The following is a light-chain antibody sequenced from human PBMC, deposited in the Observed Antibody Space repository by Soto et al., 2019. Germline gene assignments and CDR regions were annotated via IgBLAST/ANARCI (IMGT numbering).Light chain of an antibody. J-gene: IGKJ1*01. Sequence: EIVLTQSPGTLSLSPVERATLSCRASQTLSNSFIAWYQQKPGQAPRLLIYDASNRATGIPARFSGTGSGTDFTLTINNLEPEDFAVYYCQVRTNWSIAFGRGTKVDIK. CDR3: QVRTNWSIA. V-gene: IGKV3-11*01. CDR2: DAS. CDR1: QTLSNSF.